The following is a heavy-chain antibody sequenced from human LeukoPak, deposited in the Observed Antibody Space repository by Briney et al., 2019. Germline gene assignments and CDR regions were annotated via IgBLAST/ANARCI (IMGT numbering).Heavy chain of an antibody. CDR3: ARGRIAAAGTVDY. Sequence: PGGSLRLSCAASGFTFSSYWMHWVRQAPGKGLEWVSSISSSGSYIYYADSVKGRFTISRDNAKNSLYLQMNSLRTEDTAVYYCARGRIAAAGTVDYWGQGTLVTVSS. CDR1: GFTFSSYW. D-gene: IGHD6-13*01. V-gene: IGHV3-21*01. J-gene: IGHJ4*02. CDR2: ISSSGSYI.